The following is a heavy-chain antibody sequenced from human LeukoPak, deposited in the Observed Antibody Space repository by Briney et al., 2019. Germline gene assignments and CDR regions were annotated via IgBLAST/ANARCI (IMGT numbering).Heavy chain of an antibody. CDR3: ARGGGLDV. J-gene: IGHJ6*02. CDR2: INHNGNVN. CDR1: GLTVSNHW. Sequence: GGSLRLSCVASGLTVSNHWMNWARQAPGKGLEWVASINHNGNVNYYVDSVKGRFTISRDNAKNSLYLQMSNLRAEDTAVYFCARGGGLDVWGQGATVTVSS. V-gene: IGHV3-7*04.